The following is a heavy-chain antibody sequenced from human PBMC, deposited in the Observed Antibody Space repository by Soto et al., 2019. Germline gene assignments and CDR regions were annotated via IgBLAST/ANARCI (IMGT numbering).Heavy chain of an antibody. V-gene: IGHV1-18*01. Sequence: QVQLVQSGAEVKEPGASVKLSCQASGYTFMNYAISWVRQAPGQGLAWMGWISPSTGNTAQAPNFQGRVTLTLDTSTNTAKMELRTRRSDDSAVYYCARCYCSVGSCYTCWHFDLWGRGTLVTVSS. CDR1: GYTFMNYA. CDR2: ISPSTGNT. D-gene: IGHD2-15*01. CDR3: ARCYCSVGSCYTCWHFDL. J-gene: IGHJ2*01.